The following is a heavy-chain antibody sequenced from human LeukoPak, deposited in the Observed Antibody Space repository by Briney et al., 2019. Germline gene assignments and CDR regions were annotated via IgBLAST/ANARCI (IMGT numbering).Heavy chain of an antibody. CDR1: GFTFSTYN. J-gene: IGHJ4*02. CDR3: ARGANWVSRILDF. D-gene: IGHD4/OR15-4a*01. Sequence: PGGSLRLSCAASGFTFSTYNMNWVRQAPGKGLEWVSSISSSSSTIYYVDSVKGRFTISRDNAKNSLYLQMNSLRDEDTAVYYCARGANWVSRILDFWGQGTLVTVSS. V-gene: IGHV3-48*02. CDR2: ISSSSSTI.